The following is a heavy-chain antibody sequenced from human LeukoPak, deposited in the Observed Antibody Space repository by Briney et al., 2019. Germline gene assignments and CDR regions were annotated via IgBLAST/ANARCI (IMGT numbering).Heavy chain of an antibody. V-gene: IGHV3-33*01. CDR3: VRDIGTWPNSLFDY. D-gene: IGHD4-23*01. CDR2: IWSDGSKK. J-gene: IGHJ4*02. CDR1: GFIFSNYG. Sequence: PGGSLRLSCAASGFIFSNYGFHWVRQAPGKGLEWVALIWSDGSKKYYTDSVKGRFTISRDDSKNTLFLQMNSLRAEDMAVYYCVRDIGTWPNSLFDYWGQGNLVTVSS.